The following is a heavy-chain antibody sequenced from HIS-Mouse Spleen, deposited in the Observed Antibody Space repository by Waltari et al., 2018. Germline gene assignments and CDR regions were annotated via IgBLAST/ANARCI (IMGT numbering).Heavy chain of an antibody. CDR2: IYSSGST. Sequence: QLQLQESGPGLVKPSETLSLTCTVSGGSISSSSYYWVWFRQPPGKGVEWIGSIYSSGSTYYNPSLKSRVTISVDTSKNQFSLKLSSVTAADTAVYYCAREIPYSSSWYDWYFDLWGRGTLVTVSS. D-gene: IGHD6-13*01. CDR3: AREIPYSSSWYDWYFDL. V-gene: IGHV4-39*07. J-gene: IGHJ2*01. CDR1: GGSISSSSYY.